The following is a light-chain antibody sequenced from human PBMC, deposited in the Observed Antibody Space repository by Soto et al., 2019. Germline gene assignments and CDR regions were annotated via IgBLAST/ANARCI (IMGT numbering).Light chain of an antibody. CDR2: WAS. CDR3: QQYYSLPYT. Sequence: EIVLTQSPGTLSLSPGESATLSCRASQSVGRDYLAWYQHKPGQPPKLLFYWASTREIGVPARFSGSGSGTDFTLTISGLQAEDVGVYYCQQYYSLPYTFGQGTKVEI. J-gene: IGKJ2*01. CDR1: QSVGRDY. V-gene: IGKV3-20*01.